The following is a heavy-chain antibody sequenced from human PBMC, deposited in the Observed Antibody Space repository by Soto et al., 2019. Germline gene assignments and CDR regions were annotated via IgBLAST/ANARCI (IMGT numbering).Heavy chain of an antibody. CDR1: GFTFSSYG. Sequence: GGSLRLSCAASGFTFSSYGMHWVRQAPGKGLERVAVIWYDGSNKYYADSVEGRFTISRDNSKNTLYLQMNSLRAEDTAVYYCARTLDYDYWGQGTLVTVSS. D-gene: IGHD3-3*01. V-gene: IGHV3-33*01. J-gene: IGHJ4*02. CDR2: IWYDGSNK. CDR3: ARTLDYDY.